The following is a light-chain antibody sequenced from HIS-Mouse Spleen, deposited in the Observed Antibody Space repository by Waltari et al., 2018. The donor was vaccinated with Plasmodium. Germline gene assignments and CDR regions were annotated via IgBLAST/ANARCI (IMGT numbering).Light chain of an antibody. CDR3: QAWDSSVV. CDR2: QDS. CDR1: KLGDKY. V-gene: IGLV3-1*01. J-gene: IGLJ2*01. Sequence: SYELTQPPSVSVSPGQTASITCSGDKLGDKYACWYQQKPGQSPGLVIYQDSKRPSGSPERFSGSNSGNTATLTISGTQAMDEADYYCQAWDSSVVFGGGTKLTVL.